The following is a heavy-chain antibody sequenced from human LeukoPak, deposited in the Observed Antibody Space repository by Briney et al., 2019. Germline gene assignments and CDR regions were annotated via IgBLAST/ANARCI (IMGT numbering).Heavy chain of an antibody. J-gene: IGHJ4*02. CDR2: INHSGST. CDR1: GGSFSGYY. D-gene: IGHD6-13*01. V-gene: IGHV4-34*01. CDR3: ARGRLWRQLVLLRRGYFDY. Sequence: SETLSLTCAVYGGSFSGYYWSWIRQPPGKGLEWIGEINHSGSTNYNPSLKSRVTISVDTAKNQFSLKLGSVTAADTAVYYCARGRLWRQLVLLRRGYFDYWGQGTLVTVSS.